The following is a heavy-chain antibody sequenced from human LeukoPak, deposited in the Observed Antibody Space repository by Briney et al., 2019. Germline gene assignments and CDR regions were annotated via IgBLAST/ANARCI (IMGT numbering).Heavy chain of an antibody. Sequence: ASVKVSCKASGYTFTSYGISWVRQAPGQGLEWMGWISAYNGNTNYAQKLQGRVTMTTDTSTSTAYMELRSLRSDDTAVYYCARDSYFWHCGGDCQPSSPWWYAFDIWGQGTMVTVSS. CDR2: ISAYNGNT. CDR3: ARDSYFWHCGGDCQPSSPWWYAFDI. J-gene: IGHJ3*02. CDR1: GYTFTSYG. V-gene: IGHV1-18*01. D-gene: IGHD2-21*02.